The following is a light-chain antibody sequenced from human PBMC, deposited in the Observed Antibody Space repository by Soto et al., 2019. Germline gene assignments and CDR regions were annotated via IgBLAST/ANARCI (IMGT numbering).Light chain of an antibody. CDR2: AAS. V-gene: IGKV1-39*01. J-gene: IGKJ1*01. Sequence: DIQMTQSPSSLSASIGDRVTITCRSSQSRDIYLNWYQQKPGKAPKLLIYAASSLQSGVPSRFSGSGSGTDFTLTISTLQPEDFATYFCQQSYSTPRTFGQGAKV. CDR3: QQSYSTPRT. CDR1: QSRDIY.